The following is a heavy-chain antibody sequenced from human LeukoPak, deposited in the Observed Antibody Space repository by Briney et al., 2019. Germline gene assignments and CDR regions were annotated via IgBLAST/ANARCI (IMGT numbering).Heavy chain of an antibody. D-gene: IGHD3-22*01. V-gene: IGHV4-39*07. CDR3: TCYYYDSSGYYYFDY. CDR2: IFYSGST. Sequence: SETLSLTCTVSSGSISTSNYYWGWVRQPPGKALEWIGNIFYSGSTYYSPSLKSRVTISVDKSKNQFSLKLSSVTAADTAVYYCTCYYYDSSGYYYFDYWGQGTLVTVSS. J-gene: IGHJ4*02. CDR1: SGSISTSNYY.